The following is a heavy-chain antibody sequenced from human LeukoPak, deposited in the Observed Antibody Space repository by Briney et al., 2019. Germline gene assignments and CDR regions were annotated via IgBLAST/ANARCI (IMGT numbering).Heavy chain of an antibody. J-gene: IGHJ6*03. D-gene: IGHD2-2*01. CDR3: AKWGSYCSSTSCLGMDV. V-gene: IGHV3-30*02. CDR1: GFTFSTYG. CDR2: IRNDGSNK. Sequence: GGSLRLSCAASGFTFSTYGMHWVRQAPGRGLEWVAFIRNDGSNKYHADSVKGRFTISRDNSKNTLYLQMNSLKAEDTAVYYCAKWGSYCSSTSCLGMDVWGIGTTVTVSS.